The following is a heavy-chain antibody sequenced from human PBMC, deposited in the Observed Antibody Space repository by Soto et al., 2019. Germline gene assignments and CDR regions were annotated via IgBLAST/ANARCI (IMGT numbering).Heavy chain of an antibody. Sequence: GGSLRLSCAASGFTFSDCYMSWIRQAPGKGLEWVSYISSSGSTIYYADSVKGRFTISRDNAKNSLYLQMNSLRAEDTAVYYCAREGKYSSGWYILDYWGQGTLVTVSS. V-gene: IGHV3-11*01. D-gene: IGHD6-19*01. CDR2: ISSSGSTI. J-gene: IGHJ4*02. CDR3: AREGKYSSGWYILDY. CDR1: GFTFSDCY.